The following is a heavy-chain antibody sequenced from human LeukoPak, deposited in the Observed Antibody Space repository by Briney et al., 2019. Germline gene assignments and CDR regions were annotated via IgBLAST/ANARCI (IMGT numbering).Heavy chain of an antibody. V-gene: IGHV4-38-2*02. CDR1: GYSISSGYY. CDR3: ARDQDGSYSGY. CDR2: IYHSGST. D-gene: IGHD1-26*01. Sequence: PSETLSLTCTVSGYSISSGYYWGWIRQPPGKGLEWIGSIYHSGSTYYNPSLKSRVTISVDTSKNQFSLKLSSVTAADTAVYYCARDQDGSYSGYWGQGTLVTVSS. J-gene: IGHJ4*02.